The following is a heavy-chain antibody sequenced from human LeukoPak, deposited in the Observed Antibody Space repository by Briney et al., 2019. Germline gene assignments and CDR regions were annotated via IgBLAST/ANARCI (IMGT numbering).Heavy chain of an antibody. CDR2: IYHSGST. J-gene: IGHJ3*02. V-gene: IGHV4-38-2*02. D-gene: IGHD6-19*01. CDR1: GYSISSGYY. Sequence: KTSETLSLTCTVSGYSISSGYYWGWIRQPPGKGLEWIGSIYHSGSTYYNPSLKSRVTISVDTSKNQFSLKLSSVTAADTAVYYCARAAPHAVAGTGYAFDIWGQGTMVTVSS. CDR3: ARAAPHAVAGTGYAFDI.